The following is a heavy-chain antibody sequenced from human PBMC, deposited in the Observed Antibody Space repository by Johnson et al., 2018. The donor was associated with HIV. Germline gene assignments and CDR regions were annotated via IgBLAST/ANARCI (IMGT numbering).Heavy chain of an antibody. J-gene: IGHJ3*02. CDR2: ISGSGGST. CDR1: GFTVSSNY. Sequence: VQLVESGGGLVQPGGSLRLSCAASGFTVSSNYMSWVRQAPGKGLEWVSAISGSGGSTYYADSVKGRFTISRDNSKNSLYLQMNSLRAEDTALYYCARSKDCSGGSCPDGFDIWGQGTMVIVSS. CDR3: ARSKDCSGGSCPDGFDI. D-gene: IGHD2-15*01. V-gene: IGHV3-23*04.